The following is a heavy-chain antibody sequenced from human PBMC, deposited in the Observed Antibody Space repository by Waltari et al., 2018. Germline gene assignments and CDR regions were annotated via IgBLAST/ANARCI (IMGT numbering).Heavy chain of an antibody. J-gene: IGHJ5*02. CDR1: GGSISSSSYY. CDR3: ARPDGEFDP. D-gene: IGHD7-27*01. CDR2: IYYSGST. Sequence: QLQLQESGPGLVKPSETLSLTCTVSGGSISSSSYYWGWIRQPPGKGLEWNGSIYYSGSTYYTPSLKSRVTISVDTSKNQFSLKLSSVTAADTAVYYCARPDGEFDPWGQGTLVTVSS. V-gene: IGHV4-39*01.